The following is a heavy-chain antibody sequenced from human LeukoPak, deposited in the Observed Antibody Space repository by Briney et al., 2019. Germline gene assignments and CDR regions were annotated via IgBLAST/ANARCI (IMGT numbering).Heavy chain of an antibody. CDR2: ISAYNGNT. V-gene: IGHV1-18*01. J-gene: IGHJ5*02. D-gene: IGHD3-10*01. CDR3: ARALWFGEFFWFDP. Sequence: ASVKVSCKASGGTFSSYAISWVRQAPGQGLEWMGWISAYNGNTNYAQKLQGRVTMTTDTSTSTAYMELRSLRSDDTAVYYCARALWFGEFFWFDPWGQGTLVTVSS. CDR1: GGTFSSYA.